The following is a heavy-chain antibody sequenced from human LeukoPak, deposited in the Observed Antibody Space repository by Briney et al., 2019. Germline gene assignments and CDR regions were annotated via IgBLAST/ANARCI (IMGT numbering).Heavy chain of an antibody. Sequence: GSSVKVSCKASGGTFSSYAISWVRQAPGQGLEWMGRIIPILGIANYAQKFQGRVTITADKSTSTAYMELSSLRSEDTAVYYCAIGAYGYCSGGSCVAFDIWGQGTMVTVSS. CDR2: IIPILGIA. V-gene: IGHV1-69*04. CDR3: AIGAYGYCSGGSCVAFDI. CDR1: GGTFSSYA. D-gene: IGHD2-15*01. J-gene: IGHJ3*02.